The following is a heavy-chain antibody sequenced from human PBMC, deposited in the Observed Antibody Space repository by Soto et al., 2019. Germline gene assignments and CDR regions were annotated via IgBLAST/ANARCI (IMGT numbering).Heavy chain of an antibody. CDR3: ARRRDCGTDGYHKYYYGMDV. Sequence: QVQLVQSGAEVMKPGSSVKVSCRASGDTFSSYTVSWVRQAPGQGLEWMGRIIPVLGVTNYVQKFRGRVTITAEESRKKANMDLSSLRSEDTAVYYCARRRDCGTDGYHKYYYGMDVWGQGTAVTVSS. V-gene: IGHV1-69*02. J-gene: IGHJ6*02. CDR2: IIPVLGVT. D-gene: IGHD2-21*02. CDR1: GDTFSSYT.